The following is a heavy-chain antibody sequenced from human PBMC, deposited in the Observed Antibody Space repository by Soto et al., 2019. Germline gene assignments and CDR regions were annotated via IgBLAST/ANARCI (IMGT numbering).Heavy chain of an antibody. J-gene: IGHJ4*02. CDR3: AGWGEHDANV. CDR2: IDPDGRVG. V-gene: IGHV3-7*03. Sequence: EGQLLGSGGGLVQPGGSLRLSCVASGLRFSTYWMNWVRQPPGMGLEWEANIDPDGRVGTYVDSVKGRFTTSRDNAMNSVYLQMNSLRADDTAMYFCAGWGEHDANVWGQGILVTVSA. CDR1: GLRFSTYW. D-gene: IGHD7-27*01.